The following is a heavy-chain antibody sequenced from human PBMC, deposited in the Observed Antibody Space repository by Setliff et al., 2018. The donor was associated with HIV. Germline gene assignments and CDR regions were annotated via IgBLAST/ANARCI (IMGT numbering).Heavy chain of an antibody. CDR3: AREIYGGNSRPFDY. CDR1: GVSISSYY. D-gene: IGHD4-17*01. J-gene: IGHJ4*02. V-gene: IGHV4-59*01. Sequence: SETLSLTCTVSGVSISSYYWSWIRQPPGKGLEWIGYIYYSESTNYNPSLKSRVTISVDTSKNQLSLKLNSVTAADTAMYFCAREIYGGNSRPFDYWGQGTLVTVSS. CDR2: IYYSEST.